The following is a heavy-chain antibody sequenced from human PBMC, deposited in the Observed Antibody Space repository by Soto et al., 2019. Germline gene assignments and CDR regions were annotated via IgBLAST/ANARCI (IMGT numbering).Heavy chain of an antibody. CDR1: GGSFSPYF. Sequence: QVQLQQWGAGLLKPSETLSLTCAVYGGSFSPYFWSWIRQPPGKGLEWIGEINHSGSTNYNPSLTRRDTFSVDTSKNQVSLKLTSVTAADTAVYYCARLASGWQYYYFDFWGRGTPVTVSS. V-gene: IGHV4-34*01. D-gene: IGHD6-19*01. CDR2: INHSGST. CDR3: ARLASGWQYYYFDF. J-gene: IGHJ2*01.